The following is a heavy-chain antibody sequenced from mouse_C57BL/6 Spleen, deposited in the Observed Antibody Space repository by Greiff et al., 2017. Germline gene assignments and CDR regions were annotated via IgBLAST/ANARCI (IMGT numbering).Heavy chain of an antibody. J-gene: IGHJ1*03. V-gene: IGHV1-72*01. Sequence: QVQLQQPGAELVKPGASVKLSCKASGYTFTSYWMNWVNQRPGRGIEWIGRIDPNSGGTKYKEKFKSKATPTVDKPSSTAYMQLSSLTSEDSAVYYCARDYYDYDVYFDVWGTGTTVTVSS. D-gene: IGHD2-4*01. CDR1: GYTFTSYW. CDR2: IDPNSGGT. CDR3: ARDYYDYDVYFDV.